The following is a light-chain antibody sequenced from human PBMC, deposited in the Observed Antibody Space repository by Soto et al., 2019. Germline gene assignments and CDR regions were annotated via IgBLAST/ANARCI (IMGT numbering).Light chain of an antibody. CDR2: EVT. J-gene: IGLJ2*01. Sequence: QSALTQPASVSGSPGQSITISCTGTSSDVGNYNLVSWYQQHPGKAPKLMIYEVTKRPSGVSNRFSGSKSGNTASLTISGLQADDEADYYCCSYAGSSTVVFGGGTKVTVL. V-gene: IGLV2-23*02. CDR3: CSYAGSSTVV. CDR1: SSDVGNYNL.